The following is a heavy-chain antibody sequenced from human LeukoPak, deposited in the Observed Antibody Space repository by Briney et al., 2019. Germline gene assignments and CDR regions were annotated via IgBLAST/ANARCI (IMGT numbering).Heavy chain of an antibody. CDR3: AKDDAFDI. CDR1: GFTFDDYA. V-gene: IGHV3-9*01. CDR2: ISWNSGSI. J-gene: IGHJ3*02. Sequence: GRSLRLYCAASGFTFDDYAMHWVRQAPGKGLEWVSGISWNSGSIGYADSVKGRFTISRDNAKNSLYLQMNSLRAEDTALYYCAKDDAFDIWGQGTMVTVSS.